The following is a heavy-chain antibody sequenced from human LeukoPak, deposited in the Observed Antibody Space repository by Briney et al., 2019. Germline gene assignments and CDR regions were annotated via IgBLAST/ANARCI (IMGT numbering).Heavy chain of an antibody. CDR2: IYYSGST. D-gene: IGHD3-16*02. CDR3: ARDRGGMVPLSLDYYYYMDV. Sequence: SETLSLTCTVSGGSISSYYWSWIRQPPGKGLEWIGYIYYSGSTNYNPSLKSRVTISVDTSKNQFSLKLSSVTAADTAVYYCARDRGGMVPLSLDYYYYMDVWGKGTTVTVSS. CDR1: GGSISSYY. J-gene: IGHJ6*03. V-gene: IGHV4-59*01.